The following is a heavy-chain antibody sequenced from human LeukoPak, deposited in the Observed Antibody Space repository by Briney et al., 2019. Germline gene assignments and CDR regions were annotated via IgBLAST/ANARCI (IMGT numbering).Heavy chain of an antibody. CDR1: GASISSGSYY. CDR2: IYTSGST. Sequence: SQTLSLTCTVSGASISSGSYYWSWIRQPAGKGLEWIGRIYTSGSTNYNPSLKSRVTMSVDTSKNQFSLKLSSVTAADTAVYYCARGGGSNHYWGQGTLVTVSS. D-gene: IGHD3-16*01. J-gene: IGHJ4*02. V-gene: IGHV4-61*02. CDR3: ARGGGSNHY.